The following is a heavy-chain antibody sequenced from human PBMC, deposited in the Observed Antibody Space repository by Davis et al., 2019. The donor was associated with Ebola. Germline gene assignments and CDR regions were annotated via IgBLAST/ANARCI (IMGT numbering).Heavy chain of an antibody. V-gene: IGHV1-2*04. D-gene: IGHD2-21*02. Sequence: SVTVSFMASAYTLTGYYMHWVRQAPGQGLEWMGWINPNSGGTNYAQKFQGWVTMTRDTSISTAYMELSRLRSDDTAVYYCARKGDSLPFDYWGQGTLVTVSS. CDR2: INPNSGGT. CDR3: ARKGDSLPFDY. CDR1: AYTLTGYY. J-gene: IGHJ4*02.